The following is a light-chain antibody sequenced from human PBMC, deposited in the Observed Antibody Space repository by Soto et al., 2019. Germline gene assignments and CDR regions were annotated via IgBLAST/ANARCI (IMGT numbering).Light chain of an antibody. CDR2: GNS. V-gene: IGLV1-40*01. CDR1: SSNIGAGYD. Sequence: QSELSRPRSVSGAPGQRVTISCTGSSSNIGAGYDVHWYQQLPGTAPKLLIYGNSNRPSGVPDRFSGSKSGTSASLAITGLQAEDEADYYCQSTARSRRGSGVFGPGTKVTVL. CDR3: QSTARSRRGSGV. J-gene: IGLJ1*01.